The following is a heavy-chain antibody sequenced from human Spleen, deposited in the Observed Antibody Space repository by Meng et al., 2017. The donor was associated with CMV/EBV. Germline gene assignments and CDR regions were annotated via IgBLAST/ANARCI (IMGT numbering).Heavy chain of an antibody. CDR3: ASNEYSSSSGVGYYYYGMDV. CDR2: IIPIFGTA. V-gene: IGHV1-69*05. J-gene: IGHJ6*02. Sequence: SVKVSCKASGGTFSSYAISWVRQAPGQGLEWMGGIIPIFGTANYAQKFQGRVTITTDESTSTVYMELSSLRSEDTAVYYCASNEYSSSSGVGYYYYGMDVWGQGTTVTVSS. CDR1: GGTFSSYA. D-gene: IGHD6-6*01.